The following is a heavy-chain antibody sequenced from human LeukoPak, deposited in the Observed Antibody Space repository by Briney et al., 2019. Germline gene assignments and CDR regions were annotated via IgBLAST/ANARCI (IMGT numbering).Heavy chain of an antibody. V-gene: IGHV3-53*01. CDR3: ARGRQYSTGWYYFDY. CDR2: IYSGGST. Sequence: PGGYLRLSCAASGFTVSSSYMSWVRQAPGKGLEGVSVIYSGGSTYYADSVKGRFSISRDNSKNTLYLQMNCLRAEDTAVYYCARGRQYSTGWYYFDYWGQGTLVTVSS. CDR1: GFTVSSSY. J-gene: IGHJ4*02. D-gene: IGHD6-19*01.